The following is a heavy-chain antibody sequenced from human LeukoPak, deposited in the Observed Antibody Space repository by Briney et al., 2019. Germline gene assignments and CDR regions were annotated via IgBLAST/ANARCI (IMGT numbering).Heavy chain of an antibody. CDR2: INHSGST. D-gene: IGHD4-17*01. Sequence: SETLSLTCAVYGGSFSGYYWSWIRQPPGKGLEWIGEINHSGSTNYNPSLKSRVTISVDTSKNQFSLKLSSVTAADTAVYYCARGLTTVTVWGQGTLVTVSS. CDR3: ARGLTTVTV. J-gene: IGHJ4*02. V-gene: IGHV4-34*01. CDR1: GGSFSGYY.